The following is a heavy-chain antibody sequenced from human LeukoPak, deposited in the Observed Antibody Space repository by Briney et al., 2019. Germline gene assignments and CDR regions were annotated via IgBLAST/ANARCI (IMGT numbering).Heavy chain of an antibody. D-gene: IGHD3-22*01. CDR3: AKEGYYYDSSGYYFYFDY. CDR2: INRSGSST. V-gene: IGHV3-23*01. Sequence: PGGSLRLSCAASGFTFSSYAMSWVRQAPGKGLEWVSNINRSGSSTYYADSVKGRFTISRDNSKNTLYLQMNSLRAEDTAVYYCAKEGYYYDSSGYYFYFDYWGQGTLVTVSS. J-gene: IGHJ4*02. CDR1: GFTFSSYA.